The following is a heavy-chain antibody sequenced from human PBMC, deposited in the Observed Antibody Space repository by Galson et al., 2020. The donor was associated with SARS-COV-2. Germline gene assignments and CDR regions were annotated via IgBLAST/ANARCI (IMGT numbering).Heavy chain of an antibody. CDR3: ARAGSGYYYVPDY. CDR2: ISSSSNYI. V-gene: IGHV3-21*01. D-gene: IGHD3-22*01. CDR1: GFTFNTYS. Sequence: GESLKISCAASGFTFNTYSMIWVRQAPGKGLEWVSSISSSSNYIYYADSVKGRFTISRDNARNSLHLQMNGLRVEDTAVYYCARAGSGYYYVPDYWGQGSLVTVSS. J-gene: IGHJ4*02.